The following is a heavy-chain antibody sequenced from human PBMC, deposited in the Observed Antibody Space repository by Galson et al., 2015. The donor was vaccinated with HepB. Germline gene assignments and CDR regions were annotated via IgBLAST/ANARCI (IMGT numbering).Heavy chain of an antibody. V-gene: IGHV3-23*01. CDR2: LRRRGGNI. CDR1: GFHFPNFA. D-gene: IGHD3/OR15-3a*01. Sequence: SLRLSCAVSGFHFPNFAVSWVPQAPGRGVDVVAALRRRGGNIYFAASVKGRFTVSRDNFQNTVYLQMNSLRVKDTAIYYCAKEDGYSWGTFDFWGQGTLVTVSS. J-gene: IGHJ4*02. CDR3: AKEDGYSWGTFDF.